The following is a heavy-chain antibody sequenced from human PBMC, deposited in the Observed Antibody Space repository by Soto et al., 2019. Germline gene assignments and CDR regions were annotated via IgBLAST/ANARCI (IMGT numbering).Heavy chain of an antibody. CDR1: GYTFTSYG. J-gene: IGHJ5*02. CDR2: ISAYNGNI. V-gene: IGHV1-18*01. Sequence: ASVKVSCKASGYTFTSYGISWVRQAPGQGLEWMGWISAYNGNINYAQKLQGRVTMTTDTSTSTAYMEPRSLRSDDTAVYYCARSYGSGADNWFDPWGQGTLVTVSS. D-gene: IGHD3-10*01. CDR3: ARSYGSGADNWFDP.